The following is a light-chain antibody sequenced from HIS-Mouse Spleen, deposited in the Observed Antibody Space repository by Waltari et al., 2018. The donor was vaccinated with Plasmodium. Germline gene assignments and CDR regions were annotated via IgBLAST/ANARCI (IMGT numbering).Light chain of an antibody. CDR3: CSYAGSSTWV. V-gene: IGLV2-23*01. CDR2: EGS. J-gene: IGLJ3*02. CDR1: SSDVGSYNL. Sequence: QSALTQPASVSGSPGQSITISCTGTSSDVGSYNLVPWYQQHPGKAPKLMIYEGSKRPSGVSNRFPGSKSGNTASLTISGLQAEDEADYYCCSYAGSSTWVFGGGTKLTVL.